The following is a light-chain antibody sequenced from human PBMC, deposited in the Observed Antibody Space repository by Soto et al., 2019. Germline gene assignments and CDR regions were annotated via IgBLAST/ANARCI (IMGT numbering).Light chain of an antibody. CDR2: DTS. CDR1: QTINIY. Sequence: EIVLTQSPATLSLSPGERATLSCKAGQTINIYLGWYQQKPGQAPRLLISDTSNRATGIPARFSGSGSGTDFTLTISSLEPEDFAVYYCQQRINWPLTFGGGTKVEIK. J-gene: IGKJ4*01. CDR3: QQRINWPLT. V-gene: IGKV3-11*01.